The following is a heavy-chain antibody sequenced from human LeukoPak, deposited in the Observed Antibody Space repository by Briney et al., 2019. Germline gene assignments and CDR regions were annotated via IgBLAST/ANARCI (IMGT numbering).Heavy chain of an antibody. D-gene: IGHD1-1*01. Sequence: GGSLRLSCAASGFIVSTNYMSWVRQAPGKGLEWVAFIRYDGNKEDYGDSVKGRFTISKDNSKNTLYLQMNSLRPEDTSVYYCARDVNLKQLADWGQGTLVTVSS. CDR2: IRYDGNKE. J-gene: IGHJ4*02. CDR1: GFIVSTNY. V-gene: IGHV3-30*02. CDR3: ARDVNLKQLAD.